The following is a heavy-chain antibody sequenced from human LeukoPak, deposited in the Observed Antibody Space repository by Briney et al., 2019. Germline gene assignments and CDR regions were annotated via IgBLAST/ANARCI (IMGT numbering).Heavy chain of an antibody. J-gene: IGHJ3*02. CDR2: IYYSGST. CDR1: GGSISSGDYY. V-gene: IGHV4-30-4*08. D-gene: IGHD2-2*02. Sequence: SETLSLTCTVSGGSISSGDYYWSWIRQPPGKGLEWIVYIYYSGSTYYNPSLKSRVTISVDTSKNQFSLKLSSVTAADTAVYYCARGVPAAIVGSLDAFDIWGQGTMVTVSS. CDR3: ARGVPAAIVGSLDAFDI.